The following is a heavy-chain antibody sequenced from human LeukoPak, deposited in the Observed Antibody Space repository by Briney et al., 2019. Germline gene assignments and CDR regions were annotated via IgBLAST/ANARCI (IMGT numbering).Heavy chain of an antibody. D-gene: IGHD3-3*01. J-gene: IGHJ4*02. Sequence: PSETLSLTCTVSGGSISSGNYYWSWIRPPAGKGLEWIGHIYTSGSTNYNPSLKSRVTISVDTSKNQFSLKLSSLTAADTAVYYCAREGYDSLWGQGTLVTVSS. CDR3: AREGYDSL. CDR2: IYTSGST. CDR1: GGSISSGNYY. V-gene: IGHV4-61*09.